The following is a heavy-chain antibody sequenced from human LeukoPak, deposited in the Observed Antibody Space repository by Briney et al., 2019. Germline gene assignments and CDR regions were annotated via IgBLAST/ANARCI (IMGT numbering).Heavy chain of an antibody. CDR3: ATQWLVRPYFDY. CDR2: ISGSGGST. Sequence: GGSLRLSCAASGFTFSSYAMIWVRQAPGKGLEWVSAISGSGGSTYYADSVKGRFTISRDNSKNTLYLQMNSLRAEDTAVYYCATQWLVRPYFDYWGQGTLVTVSS. J-gene: IGHJ4*02. V-gene: IGHV3-23*01. CDR1: GFTFSSYA. D-gene: IGHD6-19*01.